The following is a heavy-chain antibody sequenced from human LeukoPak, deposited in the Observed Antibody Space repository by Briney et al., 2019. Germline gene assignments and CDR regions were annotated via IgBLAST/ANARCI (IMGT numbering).Heavy chain of an antibody. CDR2: IYHSGST. Sequence: KPSETLSLTCAVSGYSISSGHYWGWIRQPPGKGLEWIGSIYHSGSTYYNPSLKSRVTISVDTSKNQFSLKLSSVTAADTAVYYCARLGHPNWFDPWGQGTLVTVSS. CDR1: GYSISSGHY. CDR3: ARLGHPNWFDP. D-gene: IGHD7-27*01. J-gene: IGHJ5*02. V-gene: IGHV4-38-2*01.